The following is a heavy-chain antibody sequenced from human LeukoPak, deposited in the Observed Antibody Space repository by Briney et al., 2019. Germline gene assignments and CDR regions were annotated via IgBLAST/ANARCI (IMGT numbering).Heavy chain of an antibody. CDR2: IIPIFGTA. V-gene: IGHV1-69*05. CDR3: ARRCMGCTAAAGNWYFDL. J-gene: IGHJ2*01. Sequence: ASVKVSCKASGGTFSSYAISWMRQAPGQGLEWMGGIIPIFGTANYAQKFQGRVTITTDESTSTAYMELSSLRSEDTAVYYCARRCMGCTAAAGNWYFDLWGRGTLVTVSS. D-gene: IGHD6-13*01. CDR1: GGTFSSYA.